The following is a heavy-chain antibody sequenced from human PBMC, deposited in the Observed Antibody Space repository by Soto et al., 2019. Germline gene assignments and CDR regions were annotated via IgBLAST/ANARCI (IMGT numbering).Heavy chain of an antibody. J-gene: IGHJ5*02. D-gene: IGHD1-26*01. Sequence: SETLSLTCTVSGGSVSSCSYYWSWIRQPPWKGLEWIGYIYYSGSTNYNPSLKSRVTISVDTSKNQFSLKLSSVTAADTAVYYCARDQSAVFLGLDPWGQGTLVTVSS. V-gene: IGHV4-61*01. CDR3: ARDQSAVFLGLDP. CDR2: IYYSGST. CDR1: GGSVSSCSYY.